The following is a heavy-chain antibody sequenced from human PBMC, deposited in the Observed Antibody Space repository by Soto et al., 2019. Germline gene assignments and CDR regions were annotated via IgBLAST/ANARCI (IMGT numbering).Heavy chain of an antibody. CDR1: GGSISSYY. V-gene: IGHV4-59*01. D-gene: IGHD5-18*01. Sequence: QVQLQESGPGLVKPSETLSLTCTVSGGSISSYYWSWIRQPPGKGLEWIGYIYYSGSTNYNPSLKRRVTISVDTSKNQFSLKLSSVTAADTAVYYCARDKGYSYGDFDYWGQGTLVTVSS. J-gene: IGHJ4*02. CDR2: IYYSGST. CDR3: ARDKGYSYGDFDY.